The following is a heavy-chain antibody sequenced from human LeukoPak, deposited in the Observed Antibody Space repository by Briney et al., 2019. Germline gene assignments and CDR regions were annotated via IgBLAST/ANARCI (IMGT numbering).Heavy chain of an antibody. CDR1: GFIASSNY. CDR3: ATGGRSGVALEQ. D-gene: IGHD3-3*01. V-gene: IGHV3-53*01. Sequence: PGGSLRLTCVVPGFIASSNYMSWVRQAPGKGLEWISLIYSGGTTHYADSVMGRFTISRDNSKTTLFLQMNSLKAEDTAVYYCATGGRSGVALEQWGQGTLVTVSS. CDR2: IYSGGTT. J-gene: IGHJ4*02.